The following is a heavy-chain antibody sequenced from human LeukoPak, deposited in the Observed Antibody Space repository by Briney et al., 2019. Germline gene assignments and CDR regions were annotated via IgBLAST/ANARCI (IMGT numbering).Heavy chain of an antibody. D-gene: IGHD6-19*01. CDR3: ATETEQWLVLQLDY. CDR2: INSDGSST. CDR1: GFTFSSYW. J-gene: IGHJ4*02. V-gene: IGHV3-74*01. Sequence: PGGSLRLSCAASGFTFSSYWMHWVRQAPGKGLVWVSRINSDGSSTSYADSVKGRFTISRDNAKNTLYLQMNSLRAEDMAVYYCATETEQWLVLQLDYWGQGTLVTVSS.